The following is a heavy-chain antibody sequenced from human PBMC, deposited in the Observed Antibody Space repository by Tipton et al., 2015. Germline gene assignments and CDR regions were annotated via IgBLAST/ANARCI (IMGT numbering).Heavy chain of an antibody. CDR2: IYQNGYT. V-gene: IGHV4-30-2*01. CDR1: GDSISSGGYS. J-gene: IGHJ2*01. Sequence: TLSLTCAVSGDSISSGGYSWSWIRQPPGRGLEWIGYIYQNGYTHYNPSLKSRVTISIDTFKSHFSLNLNSVTAADTAVYYCARGRGRLLYFFFDLWGRGTLVTVSS. CDR3: ARGRGRLLYFFFDL. D-gene: IGHD2-2*02.